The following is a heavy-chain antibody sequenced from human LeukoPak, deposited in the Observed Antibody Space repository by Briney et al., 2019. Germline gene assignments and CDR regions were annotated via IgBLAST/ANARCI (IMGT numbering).Heavy chain of an antibody. D-gene: IGHD3-16*01. CDR3: ARSEYEYGYGHWGLDV. CDR2: VKGDGSHT. CDR1: GFTFTTYW. Sequence: PGGSLRLSCAASGFTFTTYWMHWVRQAPGKGLVWVSRVKGDGSHTNYAESVTGRFTISRGSAKNTVYLQMNSLRAEDTAVYYCARSEYEYGYGHWGLDVWGQGTTVTVSS. J-gene: IGHJ6*02. V-gene: IGHV3-74*01.